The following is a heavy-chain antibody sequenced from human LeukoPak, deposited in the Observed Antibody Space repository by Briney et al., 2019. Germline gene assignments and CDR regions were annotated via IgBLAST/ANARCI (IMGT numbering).Heavy chain of an antibody. CDR1: GFTFSDYY. Sequence: NPGGPLRLSCAASGFTFSDYYMSWIRQAPGKGLEWVSYISSSSSYTNYADSVKGRFTISRDNAKNSLYLQMNSLRAEDTAVYYCGRVRCSGGSCYPYYFYGMDVWGQGTTVTVSS. V-gene: IGHV3-11*06. J-gene: IGHJ6*02. CDR3: GRVRCSGGSCYPYYFYGMDV. D-gene: IGHD2-15*01. CDR2: ISSSSSYT.